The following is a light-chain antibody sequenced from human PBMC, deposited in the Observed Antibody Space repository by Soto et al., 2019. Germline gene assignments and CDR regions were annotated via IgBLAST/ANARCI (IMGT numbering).Light chain of an antibody. V-gene: IGKV3-15*01. J-gene: IGKJ4*01. CDR3: QQYMNWPPLT. CDR2: DAS. CDR1: QSVRSN. Sequence: EIVLTQSPATLSVSPGERATLSCRASQSVRSNLAWYQQKPCQAHSLIIFDASTRATNIPARFSGSVSGTEFTPTISSLQSEDFAVYYGQQYMNWPPLTFGGGTKVEIK.